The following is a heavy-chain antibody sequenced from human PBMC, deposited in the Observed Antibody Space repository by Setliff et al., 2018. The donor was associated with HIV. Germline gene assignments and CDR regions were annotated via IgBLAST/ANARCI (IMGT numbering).Heavy chain of an antibody. D-gene: IGHD3-3*01. CDR1: GFTFSSYS. CDR2: ISSSGGTT. Sequence: GGSLRLSCAASGFTFSSYSMNWVRQAPGKGLEWVSSISSSGGTTYFADTVKGRFTISRDNSKNTLYLQMNSLRAEDTAVYYCARDGTRLLAAMDVWGKGTTVTVSS. CDR3: ARDGTRLLAAMDV. J-gene: IGHJ6*03. V-gene: IGHV3-23*01.